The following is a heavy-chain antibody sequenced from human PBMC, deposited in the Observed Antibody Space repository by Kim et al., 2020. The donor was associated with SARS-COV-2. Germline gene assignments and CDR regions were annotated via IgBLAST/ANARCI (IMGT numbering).Heavy chain of an antibody. D-gene: IGHD3-10*01. Sequence: SETLSLTCTVSGGSISSYYWSWIRQPPGKGLEWIGYIYYSGSTNYNPSLKSRVTISVDTSKNQFSLKLSSVTAADTAVYYCAREPKMVRGVFAANPYAGWFDPWGQGTLVTVSS. CDR3: AREPKMVRGVFAANPYAGWFDP. CDR1: GGSISSYY. J-gene: IGHJ5*02. CDR2: IYYSGST. V-gene: IGHV4-59*01.